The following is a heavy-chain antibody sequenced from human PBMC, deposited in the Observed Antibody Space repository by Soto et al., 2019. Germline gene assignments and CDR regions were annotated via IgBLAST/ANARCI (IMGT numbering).Heavy chain of an antibody. D-gene: IGHD3-16*01. J-gene: IGHJ4*02. CDR1: GYTFTSYG. Sequence: QVQLVQSGAEVKKPGASVKVSCKASGYTFTSYGISWVRQAPGQGLEWMGWISAYNGNTNYAQKLQGRVTMTTDTSTSTAYRELRSLRSEDTAVYYCAREPKGESNPYYFDYWGQGTLVTVSS. V-gene: IGHV1-18*01. CDR2: ISAYNGNT. CDR3: AREPKGESNPYYFDY.